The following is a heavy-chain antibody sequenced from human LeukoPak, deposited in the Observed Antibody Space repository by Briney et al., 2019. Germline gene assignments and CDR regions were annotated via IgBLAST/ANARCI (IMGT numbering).Heavy chain of an antibody. CDR3: ARLWFGEWYYFDY. D-gene: IGHD3-10*01. V-gene: IGHV3-23*01. CDR2: ISGSGGST. Sequence: PGGSLRLSCAASGFTFSNYGMSWVRQAPGKGLEWVSTISGSGGSTYYADSVKGRFTISRDNSKNTLYLQMNSLRAEDTAVYYCARLWFGEWYYFDYWGQGTLVTVSS. J-gene: IGHJ4*02. CDR1: GFTFSNYG.